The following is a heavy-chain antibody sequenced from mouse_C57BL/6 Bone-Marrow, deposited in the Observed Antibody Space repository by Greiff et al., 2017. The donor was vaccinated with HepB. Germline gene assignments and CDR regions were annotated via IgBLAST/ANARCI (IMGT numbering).Heavy chain of an antibody. V-gene: IGHV1-81*01. Sequence: VKLQQSGAELARPGASVKLSCKASGYTFTSYGISWVKQRTGQGLEWIGEIYPRSGNTYYNEKFKGKATLTADKSSSTAYIELRSLTSEDSAVYFCARAYGGGFAYWGQGTLVTVSA. D-gene: IGHD1-1*01. J-gene: IGHJ3*01. CDR2: IYPRSGNT. CDR3: ARAYGGGFAY. CDR1: GYTFTSYG.